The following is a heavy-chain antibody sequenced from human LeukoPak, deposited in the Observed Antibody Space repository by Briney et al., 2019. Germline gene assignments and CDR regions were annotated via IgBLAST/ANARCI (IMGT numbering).Heavy chain of an antibody. V-gene: IGHV4-4*08. Sequence: PSETLSLTCVVSAGSICNSYCSWARQPLGKGLEFIGYISTGGDINYSPSLRSRATMSINPSNNQLSLTLTSVTTADTAVYFCVRGPGRGYDLEPWGQGSLVTVSS. D-gene: IGHD3-22*01. CDR3: VRGPGRGYDLEP. J-gene: IGHJ5*02. CDR2: ISTGGDI. CDR1: AGSICNSY.